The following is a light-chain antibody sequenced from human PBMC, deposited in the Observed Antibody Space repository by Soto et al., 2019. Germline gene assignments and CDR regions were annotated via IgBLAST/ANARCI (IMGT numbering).Light chain of an antibody. CDR1: QSISDR. CDR2: RAS. J-gene: IGKJ2*01. V-gene: IGKV1-5*03. Sequence: DIRLTQSPSTLSASVGDRVTITCRASQSISDRLAWYQQKSGKAPRLLIYRASSLENEVPSRFSGSGSGTEFTLTISSLQPDDFVTYYCQQYNLYSAITFGQGTKLEI. CDR3: QQYNLYSAIT.